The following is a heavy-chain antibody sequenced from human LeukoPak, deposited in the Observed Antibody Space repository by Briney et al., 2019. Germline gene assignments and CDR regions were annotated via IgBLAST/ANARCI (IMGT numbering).Heavy chain of an antibody. Sequence: GGSLRLSCAASGFTFSDYWMSWVRQAPGKGLEWVAKIKQDGSERYYVDSVKGRFTISRDNAKNSLYLQMNSLRAKDTAVYYCAREGFAAASDIWGQGTMVTVSS. CDR2: IKQDGSER. D-gene: IGHD2-15*01. J-gene: IGHJ3*02. CDR3: AREGFAAASDI. CDR1: GFTFSDYW. V-gene: IGHV3-7*01.